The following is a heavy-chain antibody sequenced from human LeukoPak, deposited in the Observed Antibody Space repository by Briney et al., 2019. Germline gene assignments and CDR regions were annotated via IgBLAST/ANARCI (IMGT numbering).Heavy chain of an antibody. V-gene: IGHV4-31*03. D-gene: IGHD3-22*01. Sequence: SETLSLTCTVSGGSISSGGYYWSWIRQHPGKGLEWIGYIYYSGSTYYNPSLKSRVTISVGTSKNQFSLKLSSVTAADTAVYYCARDRAYYYDSSGYSPFDYWGQGTLVTVSS. CDR2: IYYSGST. J-gene: IGHJ4*02. CDR3: ARDRAYYYDSSGYSPFDY. CDR1: GGSISSGGYY.